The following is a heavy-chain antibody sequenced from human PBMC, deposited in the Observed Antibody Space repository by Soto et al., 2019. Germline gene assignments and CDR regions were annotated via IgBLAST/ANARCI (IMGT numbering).Heavy chain of an antibody. CDR2: IYYSGST. Sequence: QVQLQESGPGLVKASQTLSLICRVSGGSVNSNIYYWTWIRQRPGKGPEWIAHIYYSGSTYYNPSLKSRVTRSLDTSKNQFSLKLTSVTAAYTAVYYCARGYDYDAGGYFFDYWGQGTLVTVSA. J-gene: IGHJ4*02. CDR1: GGSVNSNIYY. CDR3: ARGYDYDAGGYFFDY. V-gene: IGHV4-31*03. D-gene: IGHD3-22*01.